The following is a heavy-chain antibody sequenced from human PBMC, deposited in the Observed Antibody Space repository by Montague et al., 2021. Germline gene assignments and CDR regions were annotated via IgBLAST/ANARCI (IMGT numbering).Heavy chain of an antibody. CDR3: ARASFGGPGD. D-gene: IGHD3-16*01. CDR1: GFTVSGSF. CDR2: IYSGGST. J-gene: IGHJ4*01. V-gene: IGHV3-53*01. Sequence: SLRLSCAASGFTVSGSFLTWVRQPPGKGLEWVSLIYSGGSTSYAASVEGRFTISRDNSKNRLYLQMNGLRAADTAVYYCARASFGGPGDWGQGTLVTVSS.